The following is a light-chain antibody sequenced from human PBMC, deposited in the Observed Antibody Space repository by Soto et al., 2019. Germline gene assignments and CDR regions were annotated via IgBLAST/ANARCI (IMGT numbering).Light chain of an antibody. Sequence: EILLTQSPATLSLSPGERATLSCRASQSVRSYLAWYQQKPGQAPRLLIYRTSTRATGIPDRFSGSGSGTDFTLTISRLEPEDFAVYYCQQFGSSVTFGQGTRLEI. CDR1: QSVRSY. V-gene: IGKV3-20*01. J-gene: IGKJ5*01. CDR2: RTS. CDR3: QQFGSSVT.